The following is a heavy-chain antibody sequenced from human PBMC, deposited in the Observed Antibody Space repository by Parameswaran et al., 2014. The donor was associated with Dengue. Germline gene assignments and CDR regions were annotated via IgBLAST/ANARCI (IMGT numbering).Heavy chain of an antibody. Sequence: ASETLSLTCTVSGGSISSYYWSWIRQPAGKGLEWIGRIYTSGSTNYNPSLKSRVTMSVDTSKNQFSLKLSSVTAADTAVYYCASSHGMIGVYGMDVWGQGTTVTVSS. CDR2: IYTSGST. V-gene: IGHV4-4*07. J-gene: IGHJ6*02. D-gene: IGHD3-22*01. CDR3: ASSHGMIGVYGMDV. CDR1: GGSISSYY.